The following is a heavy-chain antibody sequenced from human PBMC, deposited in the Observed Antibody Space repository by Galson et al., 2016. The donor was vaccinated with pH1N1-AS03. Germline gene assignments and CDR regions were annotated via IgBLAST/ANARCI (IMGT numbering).Heavy chain of an antibody. V-gene: IGHV5-51*01. CDR2: IYLDDSDT. D-gene: IGHD6-19*01. Sequence: QSGAEVKKPGESLKISCQGSGYSFTNYWIGWVRQMPGKGLEWMGIIYLDDSDTRYSPSFQGQVTISADKSISTAYLQWSSLKASDTAMHYCARLTLSSGWPCDYWGQGTLVTVSS. J-gene: IGHJ4*02. CDR1: GYSFTNYW. CDR3: ARLTLSSGWPCDY.